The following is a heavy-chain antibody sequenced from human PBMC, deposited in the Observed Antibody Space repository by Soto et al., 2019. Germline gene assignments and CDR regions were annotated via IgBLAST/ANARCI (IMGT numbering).Heavy chain of an antibody. CDR2: IIPIFGTA. Sequence: QVQLVQSGAEVKKPGSSVKVSCKASGGTFSSYAISWVRQARGQGLEWMGGIIPIFGTADYAQKFQGRVTITADESTSTDYMELSSLRSEDTAVYYCATAVAGYYYGMDVWCQGTTVTVSS. V-gene: IGHV1-69*12. D-gene: IGHD6-19*01. CDR3: ATAVAGYYYGMDV. J-gene: IGHJ6*02. CDR1: GGTFSSYA.